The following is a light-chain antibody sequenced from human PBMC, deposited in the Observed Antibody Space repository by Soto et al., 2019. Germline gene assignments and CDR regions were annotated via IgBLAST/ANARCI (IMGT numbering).Light chain of an antibody. J-gene: IGKJ2*01. CDR1: QSISSY. V-gene: IGKV1-39*01. CDR3: PQSYISPYT. Sequence: DIQMTQSPSSLSASVGDRVTITCRASQSISSYLNWYQQKPGKAPKLLIYTASSLHSGVPSRFSGSGSGTDFTLTISILQPEDFATYYCPQSYISPYTFGQGTKLEIK. CDR2: TAS.